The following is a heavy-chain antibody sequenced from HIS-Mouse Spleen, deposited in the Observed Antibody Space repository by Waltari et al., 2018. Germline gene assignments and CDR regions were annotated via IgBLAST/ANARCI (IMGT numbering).Heavy chain of an antibody. D-gene: IGHD6-13*01. CDR1: GGSIRISSYY. CDR3: AREIPYSSSWYDWYFDL. CDR2: IYYSGST. Sequence: LQLQESGPGLVKPSETLSLTCTVSGGSIRISSYYWGWIRQPPGKGLTWIGSIYYSGSTYYNQSLKSRVTISVDTSKNQFSLKLSSVTAADTAVYYCAREIPYSSSWYDWYFDLWGRGTLVTVSS. V-gene: IGHV4-39*07. J-gene: IGHJ2*01.